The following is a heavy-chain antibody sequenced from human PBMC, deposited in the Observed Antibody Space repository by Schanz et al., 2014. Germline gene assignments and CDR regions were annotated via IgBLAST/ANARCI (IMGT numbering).Heavy chain of an antibody. Sequence: VQLVESGGGLVQPGGSLRLSCAASGFSIRNHDMHWVRQAPGKGLEWVAVISYDGRNKYYADSVKGRFTISRDNSENTLYLQMNSLRAEDTAVYYCARDTSYGMDVWGQGTTVTVSS. CDR1: GFSIRNHD. CDR2: ISYDGRNK. V-gene: IGHV3-30-3*01. J-gene: IGHJ6*02. CDR3: ARDTSYGMDV.